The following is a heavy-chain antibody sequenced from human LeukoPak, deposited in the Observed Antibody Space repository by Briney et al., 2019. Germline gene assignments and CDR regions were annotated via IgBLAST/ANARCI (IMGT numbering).Heavy chain of an antibody. CDR2: ISGSGGST. CDR1: GFTFSSYA. CDR3: AKGHDVLTGFFDY. J-gene: IGHJ4*02. Sequence: GGSLRLSCAASGFTFSSYAMSWVRQAPGKGLEWVSTISGSGGSTYYADSVKGRFTISRDDAKNSLFLQMNSLRPEDTALYYCAKGHDVLTGFFDYWGQGALVTVSS. V-gene: IGHV3-23*01. D-gene: IGHD3-9*01.